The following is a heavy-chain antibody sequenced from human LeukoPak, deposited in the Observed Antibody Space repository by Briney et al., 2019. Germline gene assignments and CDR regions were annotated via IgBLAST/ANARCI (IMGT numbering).Heavy chain of an antibody. J-gene: IGHJ4*02. V-gene: IGHV4-34*01. D-gene: IGHD2-2*01. Sequence: SETLSLTCAVYGGSFSGYYWSWIRQPPGKGREWIGEINHSGSTNYNPSLKIRVTISVDTSKNQFSLKLSSLTAADTAVYYCARAGCSSATCYLDDWGQGTLVTVSS. CDR2: INHSGST. CDR1: GGSFSGYY. CDR3: ARAGCSSATCYLDD.